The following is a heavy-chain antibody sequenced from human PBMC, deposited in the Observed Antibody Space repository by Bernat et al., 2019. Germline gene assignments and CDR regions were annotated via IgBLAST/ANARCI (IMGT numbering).Heavy chain of an antibody. CDR1: GFTVSSNY. CDR2: IYSGGST. Sequence: EVQLVETGGGLIQPGGSLRLSCAASGFTVSSNYMSWVRQAPGKGLEWVSVIYSGGSTYYADSVKGRFAISRDNSKNTLYLQMNSLRAEDTAVYYCATYDILTGYYHWGQGTLVTVSS. D-gene: IGHD3-9*01. V-gene: IGHV3-53*05. J-gene: IGHJ4*02. CDR3: ATYDILTGYYH.